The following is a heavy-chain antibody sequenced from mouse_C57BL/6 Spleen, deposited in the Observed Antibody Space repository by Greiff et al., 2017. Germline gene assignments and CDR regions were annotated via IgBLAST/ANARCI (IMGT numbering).Heavy chain of an antibody. D-gene: IGHD1-1*01. CDR3: AREEISTTVYYAMDY. Sequence: QVQLQQSGPELVKPGASVKISCKASGYAFSSSWINWVKQRPGKGLEWIGRIYPGDGDTNYNGKFKGKATLTADKSSSTAYMQLSSLTSEDSAVYFYAREEISTTVYYAMDYWGQGTSVTVSS. CDR1: GYAFSSSW. CDR2: IYPGDGDT. J-gene: IGHJ4*01. V-gene: IGHV1-82*01.